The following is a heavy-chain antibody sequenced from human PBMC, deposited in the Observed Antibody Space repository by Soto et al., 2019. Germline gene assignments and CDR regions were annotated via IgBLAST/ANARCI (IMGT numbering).Heavy chain of an antibody. J-gene: IGHJ6*02. Sequence: QVQLVQSGAEVKKPGSSVKVSCKASGGSLSNYGISWVRQAPGQGLEWMGGIIPVFGTANYAQKFQGRVTLAADESTSIVYMDVTSLRSEATAVYYCARGDATKIVVTTYYGMDVWGQGTTVTVSS. CDR2: IIPVFGTA. V-gene: IGHV1-69*12. D-gene: IGHD4-17*01. CDR1: GGSLSNYG. CDR3: ARGDATKIVVTTYYGMDV.